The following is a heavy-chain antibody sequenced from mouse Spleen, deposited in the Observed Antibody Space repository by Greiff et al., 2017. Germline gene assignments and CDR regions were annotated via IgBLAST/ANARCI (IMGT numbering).Heavy chain of an antibody. Sequence: EVKLMESGGGLVKRGGSLKLSCAASGFTFSSYGMSWVRQTPEKRLEWVATISGGGSYTYYPDSVKGRFTISRDNAKNNLYLQMSSLRSEDTALYYCARQEDYGSSYAMDYWGQGTSVTVSS. V-gene: IGHV5-9-2*01. CDR3: ARQEDYGSSYAMDY. CDR2: ISGGGSYT. CDR1: GFTFSSYG. D-gene: IGHD1-1*01. J-gene: IGHJ4*01.